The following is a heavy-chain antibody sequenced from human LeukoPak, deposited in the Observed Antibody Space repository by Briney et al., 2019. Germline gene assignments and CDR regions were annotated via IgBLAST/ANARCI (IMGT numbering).Heavy chain of an antibody. J-gene: IGHJ5*02. Sequence: PSETLSLTCTVSGGSISNYHWSWIRQPPGKGLEWIGDIYNSGNTNYNPSLKSRVTISVDTSKNQFSLKLSSVTAADTAVYYCARDSSYYGSGSYSNWFDPWGQGTLVTVSS. CDR2: IYNSGNT. D-gene: IGHD3-10*01. CDR1: GGSISNYH. V-gene: IGHV4-59*01. CDR3: ARDSSYYGSGSYSNWFDP.